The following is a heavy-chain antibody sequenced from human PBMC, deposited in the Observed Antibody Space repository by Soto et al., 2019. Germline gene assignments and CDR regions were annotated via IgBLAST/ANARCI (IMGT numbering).Heavy chain of an antibody. J-gene: IGHJ5*02. CDR2: INPNSGGT. V-gene: IGHV1-2*02. CDR1: GYTFTGYY. CDR3: ARGPRITGTNINWFDP. Sequence: QVQLVQAGAEVKKPGASVKVSCKASGYTFTGYYMHWVRQAPGQGLEWMGWINPNSGGTNYAQKFQGRVTMTRDTSISTAYMELSRLRSDDTAVYYCARGPRITGTNINWFDPWGQGTLVTVSS. D-gene: IGHD1-20*01.